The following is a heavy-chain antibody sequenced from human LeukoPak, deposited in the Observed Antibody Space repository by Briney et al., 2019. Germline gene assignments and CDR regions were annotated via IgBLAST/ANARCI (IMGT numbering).Heavy chain of an antibody. Sequence: SETLSLTCTVSGGSISSSSYYWGWIRQPPRKGLEWIGIIYYSGSTYYNPSPKSRLTISVDTSKNQFSLKLSSVTATDTAVYYCARRGYCSSTSCYEYWFDPWGQGTLVTVSS. CDR3: ARRGYCSSTSCYEYWFDP. CDR1: GGSISSSSYY. CDR2: IYYSGST. J-gene: IGHJ5*02. V-gene: IGHV4-39*01. D-gene: IGHD2-2*01.